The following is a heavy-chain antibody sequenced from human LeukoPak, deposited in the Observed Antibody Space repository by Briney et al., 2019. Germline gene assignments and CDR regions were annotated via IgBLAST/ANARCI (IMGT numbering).Heavy chain of an antibody. J-gene: IGHJ4*02. CDR2: IYHSGST. Sequence: SETLSLTCAVSGDSISSGGYSWSWIRQPPGKGLEWIGYIYHSGSTYYNPSLKSRVTISVDRSKNQFSLKLSSVTAADTAVYYCARRSSSAGNDYWGQGTLVTVSS. CDR1: GDSISSGGYS. D-gene: IGHD6-6*01. CDR3: ARRSSSAGNDY. V-gene: IGHV4-30-2*01.